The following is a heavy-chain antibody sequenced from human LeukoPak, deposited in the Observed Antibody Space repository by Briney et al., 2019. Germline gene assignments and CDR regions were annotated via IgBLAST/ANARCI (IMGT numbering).Heavy chain of an antibody. CDR3: VRGVPGDY. V-gene: IGHV3-48*03. D-gene: IGHD1-1*01. J-gene: IGHJ4*02. Sequence: GGSLRLSCAASGFTFSAYEMNWVRQAPGKGLEWVSYISSSGSTMYYADPVKGRFTISRVNARNSLYLRMNSLRAEDTAVYYCVRGVPGDYWGQGTLVTVSS. CDR2: ISSSGSTM. CDR1: GFTFSAYE.